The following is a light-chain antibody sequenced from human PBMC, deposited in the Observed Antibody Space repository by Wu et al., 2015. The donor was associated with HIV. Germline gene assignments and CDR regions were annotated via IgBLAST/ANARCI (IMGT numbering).Light chain of an antibody. CDR1: QSVSSN. V-gene: IGKV3-15*01. J-gene: IGKJ5*01. CDR3: QQYNKWPPIT. Sequence: EIVMTQSPATLSVSPGERATLSCRASQSVSSNLAWYQQKPGQAPVLLIYGASTRATGIPARFSGSGSGTEFTLTISSLQSEDFAVYFCQQYNKWPPITFGQGTRLEIK. CDR2: GAS.